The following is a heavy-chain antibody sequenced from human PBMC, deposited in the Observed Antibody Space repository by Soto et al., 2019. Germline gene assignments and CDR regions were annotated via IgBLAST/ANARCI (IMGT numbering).Heavy chain of an antibody. D-gene: IGHD2-2*01. V-gene: IGHV4-30-4*01. CDR3: ARAPRRPQLPFDY. Sequence: PSETLSLTCTVSGCSISSGDYYWIWILQPPGKGLEWIGYIYYSGSTYYNPSLKSRVTISVDTSKNQFSLKLSSVTAADTAVYYCARAPRRPQLPFDYWGQGNLVTVSA. CDR1: GCSISSGDYY. CDR2: IYYSGST. J-gene: IGHJ4*02.